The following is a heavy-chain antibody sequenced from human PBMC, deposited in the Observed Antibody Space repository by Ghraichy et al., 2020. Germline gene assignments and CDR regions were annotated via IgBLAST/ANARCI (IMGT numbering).Heavy chain of an antibody. V-gene: IGHV3-48*02. J-gene: IGHJ6*04. CDR3: ARASRVVRFYYYDGMDV. Sequence: GGSLRLSCVGSGFTFSSYNMNWVRQSPGKGLEWVSSITSTSRSIFYADSVKGRFTISRENAKNSLSLQMNSLRDEDTAVYYCARASRVVRFYYYDGMDVWGEGTTVTVSS. CDR2: ITSTSRSI. CDR1: GFTFSSYN. D-gene: IGHD2-21*01.